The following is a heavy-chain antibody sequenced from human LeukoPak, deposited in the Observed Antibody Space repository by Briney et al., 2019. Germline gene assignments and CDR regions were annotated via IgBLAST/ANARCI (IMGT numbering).Heavy chain of an antibody. V-gene: IGHV3-48*03. CDR2: ISSSGSTI. J-gene: IGHJ4*02. CDR1: GFTFSSYE. Sequence: GGSLRLSCAASGFTFSSYEMNWVRQAPGKGLAWVSYISSSGSTIYYADSVKGRFTISRDNAKNSLYLQMNSLRAEDTAVYYCAGSSGYSYGYIDYWGQGTLVTVSS. CDR3: AGSSGYSYGYIDY. D-gene: IGHD5-18*01.